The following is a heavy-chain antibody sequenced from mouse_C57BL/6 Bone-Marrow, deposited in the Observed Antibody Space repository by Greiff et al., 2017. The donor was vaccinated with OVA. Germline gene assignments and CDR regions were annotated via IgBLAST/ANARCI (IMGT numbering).Heavy chain of an antibody. J-gene: IGHJ2*01. CDR1: GYTFTSYW. V-gene: IGHV1-72*01. CDR2: IDPNSGGT. Sequence: VQLKQPGAELVKPGASVKLSCKASGYTFTSYWMHWVKQRPGRGLEWIGRIDPNSGGTKYNEKFKSKATLTVDKPSSPAYMQLSSLTSEDSAFYYAARGGRWSYYFDYWGQGTTLTVSS. CDR3: ARGGRWSYYFDY. D-gene: IGHD2-3*01.